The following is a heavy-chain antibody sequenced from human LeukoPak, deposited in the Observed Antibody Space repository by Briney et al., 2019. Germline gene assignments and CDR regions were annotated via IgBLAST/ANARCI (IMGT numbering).Heavy chain of an antibody. CDR2: IYPGDSDT. CDR3: ARQKPGIAVAVAAFDI. Sequence: GESLKISCKGSGYSFTTYWIGWVRQMPGKGLEWMGIIYPGDSDTRYSPSFQGQVTISADKSISTAYLHWSSLKASDTAMYYCARQKPGIAVAVAAFDIWGQGTMVTVSS. D-gene: IGHD6-19*01. V-gene: IGHV5-51*01. CDR1: GYSFTTYW. J-gene: IGHJ3*02.